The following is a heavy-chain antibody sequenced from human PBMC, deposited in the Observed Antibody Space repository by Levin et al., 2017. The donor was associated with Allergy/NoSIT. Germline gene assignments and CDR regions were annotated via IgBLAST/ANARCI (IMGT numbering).Heavy chain of an antibody. D-gene: IGHD3-22*01. CDR3: ARVLYDTFRGAFDI. CDR1: GFTFSSYA. CDR2: ISYDGSNK. V-gene: IGHV3-30-3*01. Sequence: PGGSLRLSCAASGFTFSSYAMHWVRQAPGKGLEWVAVISYDGSNKYYADSVKGRFTISRDNSKNTLYLQMNSLRAEDTAVYYCARVLYDTFRGAFDIWGQGTMVTVSS. J-gene: IGHJ3*02.